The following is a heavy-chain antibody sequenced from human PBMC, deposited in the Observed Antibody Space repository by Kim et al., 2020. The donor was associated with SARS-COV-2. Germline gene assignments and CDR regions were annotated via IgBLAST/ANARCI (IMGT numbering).Heavy chain of an antibody. CDR1: GFTFSDYY. V-gene: IGHV3-11*05. CDR3: ARENSSSSYYYYYGMDV. CDR2: ISSSSSYT. J-gene: IGHJ6*02. D-gene: IGHD6-6*01. Sequence: GGSLRLSCAASGFTFSDYYMSWIRQAPGKGLEWVSYISSSSSYTNYADSVKGRFTISRDNAKNSLYLQMNSLRAEDTAVYYCARENSSSSYYYYYGMDVWGQGTTVTVSS.